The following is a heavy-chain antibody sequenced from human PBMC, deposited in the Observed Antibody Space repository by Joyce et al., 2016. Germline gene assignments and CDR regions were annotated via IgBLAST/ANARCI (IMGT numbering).Heavy chain of an antibody. V-gene: IGHV4-34*01. Sequence: QVQLQQWGAGLLRPSEALSLTYIIHNGSFGGYYWNWIRQSPGKGLEWIGEIHDGGTTNYNPSLKSRLTISVDASKTQFSLKLNSLAAADTAVYYCARGGLRWFDSWGQGALVTVSS. CDR2: IHDGGTT. CDR3: ARGGLRWFDS. D-gene: IGHD5/OR15-5a*01. CDR1: NGSFGGYY. J-gene: IGHJ5*02.